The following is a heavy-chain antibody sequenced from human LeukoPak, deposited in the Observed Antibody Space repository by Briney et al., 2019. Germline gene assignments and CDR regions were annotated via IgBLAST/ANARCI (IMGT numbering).Heavy chain of an antibody. V-gene: IGHV4-34*01. CDR2: ISPSGSP. CDR3: ARHPYYYDSRGNVQLDDFDY. J-gene: IGHJ4*02. Sequence: SETLSLTCAVSGDSLSRYYWTWIRXPPGKGLEWLGEISPSGSPKYNPSLKSRATISVDTSKNQFSLRLTSVTAADTAVFYCARHPYYYDSRGNVQLDDFDYWGQGIQVTVSS. CDR1: GDSLSRYY. D-gene: IGHD3-22*01.